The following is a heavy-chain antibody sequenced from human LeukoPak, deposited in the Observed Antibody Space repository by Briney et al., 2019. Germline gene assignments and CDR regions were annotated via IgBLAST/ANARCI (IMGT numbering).Heavy chain of an antibody. J-gene: IGHJ4*02. Sequence: PSETLSLTCTVSGGFISYYYWSWIRQSPGKGLEWIGYIYYSGTTNYNPSLKSRVTISVDTSKNQFSLKLSSVTAADTAVYYCARGTGQLGRRVVRYSGVIDYWGQGTLVTVSS. D-gene: IGHD6-6*01. V-gene: IGHV4-59*12. CDR2: IYYSGTT. CDR1: GGFISYYY. CDR3: ARGTGQLGRRVVRYSGVIDY.